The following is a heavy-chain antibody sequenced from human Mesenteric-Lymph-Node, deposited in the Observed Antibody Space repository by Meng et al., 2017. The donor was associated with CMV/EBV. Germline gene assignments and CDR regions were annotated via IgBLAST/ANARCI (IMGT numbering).Heavy chain of an antibody. CDR2: IIPILGIA. J-gene: IGHJ4*02. CDR1: GGTFSSYT. CDR3: ARSDYGDYDY. D-gene: IGHD4-17*01. V-gene: IGHV1-69*02. Sequence: SVKVSCKASGGTFSSYTISWVRQAPGQGLEWMGRIIPILGIAHYAQKFQGRVTITRSTSITTAYMELSSLRSEDTAVYYCARSDYGDYDYWGQGTLVTVSS.